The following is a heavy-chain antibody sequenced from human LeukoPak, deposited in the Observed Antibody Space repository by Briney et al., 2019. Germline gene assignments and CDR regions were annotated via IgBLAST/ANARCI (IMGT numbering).Heavy chain of an antibody. J-gene: IGHJ6*02. Sequence: SETLSLTCTVSGGSISSYYWSWIRQPPGKGLEWIGYIYYSGSTNYNPSLKSRVTISVDTSKNQFSLKLSSVTAADTAVYYCARELRFLEWSMEYYYGMDVWGQGTTVTVSS. V-gene: IGHV4-59*01. D-gene: IGHD3-3*01. CDR1: GGSISSYY. CDR3: ARELRFLEWSMEYYYGMDV. CDR2: IYYSGST.